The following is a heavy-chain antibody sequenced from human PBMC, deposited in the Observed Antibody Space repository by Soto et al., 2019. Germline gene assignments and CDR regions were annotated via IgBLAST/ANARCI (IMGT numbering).Heavy chain of an antibody. D-gene: IGHD6-19*01. CDR1: GFTFDDYA. CDR3: AIDMKAVAGRGFDY. V-gene: IGHV3-9*01. Sequence: EVQLVESGGGLVQPGRSLRLSCAASGFTFDDYAMHWVRQAPGKGLEWVSGISWNSGSIGYADSVKGRFTISRDNAKNSLYLQMNRLRAEATALYYCAIDMKAVAGRGFDYWGQGTLVTFSS. J-gene: IGHJ4*02. CDR2: ISWNSGSI.